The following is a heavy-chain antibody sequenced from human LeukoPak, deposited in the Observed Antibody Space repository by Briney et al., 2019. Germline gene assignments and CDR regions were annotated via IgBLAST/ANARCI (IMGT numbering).Heavy chain of an antibody. Sequence: GESLKISCKGSGYSFTSYWIGWVRQMPGKGLEWMGIIYPGDSDTRYSPSFQGQVTISVDKSINTAYLQWSSLKASDTAMYYSARSRVAAAGSWASWFDPWGQGTLVTVSS. CDR1: GYSFTSYW. D-gene: IGHD6-13*01. J-gene: IGHJ5*02. CDR3: ARSRVAAAGSWASWFDP. CDR2: IYPGDSDT. V-gene: IGHV5-51*01.